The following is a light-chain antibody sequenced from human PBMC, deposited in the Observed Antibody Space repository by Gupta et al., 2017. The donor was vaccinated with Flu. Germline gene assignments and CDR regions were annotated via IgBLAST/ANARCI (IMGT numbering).Light chain of an antibody. CDR1: KLEDQD. J-gene: IGLJ3*02. CDR3: QAWDSNSASWV. Sequence: GDKLEDQDACWLQKKPGQSPVLVIYQDTRRPSAIPERFSGSNSGNIATLTISGTQATDEAAYYCQAWDSNSASWVFGGGTKLTVL. V-gene: IGLV3-1*01. CDR2: QDT.